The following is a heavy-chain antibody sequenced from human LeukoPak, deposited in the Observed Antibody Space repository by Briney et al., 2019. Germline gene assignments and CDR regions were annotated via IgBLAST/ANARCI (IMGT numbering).Heavy chain of an antibody. CDR1: IDSFTNYY. J-gene: IGHJ5*02. Sequence: SETLSLTCAVYIDSFTNYYWNWIRQTPGKGLEWIGEVNDSGGTNINPSLKSRVTISVDTSKNQFSLKLSSVTAADTAVYYCARPFPYGSGSAFDPWGQGTLVTVSS. CDR2: VNDSGGT. CDR3: ARPFPYGSGSAFDP. V-gene: IGHV4-34*01. D-gene: IGHD3-10*01.